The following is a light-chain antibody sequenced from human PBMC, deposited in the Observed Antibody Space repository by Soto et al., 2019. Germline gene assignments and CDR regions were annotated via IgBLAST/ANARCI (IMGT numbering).Light chain of an antibody. V-gene: IGKV3-15*01. J-gene: IGKJ1*01. CDR2: GAS. CDR1: QSVSSN. CDR3: QHYNSYPWT. Sequence: EIVMTQSPATLSVSPGEGATLPCRASQSVSSNLAWYQQKPGQAPRLLIYGASTRATGIPARFSGSGSGTEFTLTISSLQPDDFATYYCQHYNSYPWTFGQGTKVDIK.